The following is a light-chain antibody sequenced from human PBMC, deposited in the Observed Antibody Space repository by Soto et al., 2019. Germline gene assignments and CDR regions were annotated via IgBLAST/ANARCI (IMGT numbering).Light chain of an antibody. CDR2: DAS. CDR1: QIVTGDY. J-gene: IGKJ1*01. CDR3: QQYGDSLLT. Sequence: EVVLTQSPGTLSLSPGEGATLSCRASQIVTGDYLAWYQQKPGQAPRLLIYDASTRATGIPDRFSGSGSGTDFTLIISRLEPEDFAVYYCQQYGDSLLTFGQGTKVEIK. V-gene: IGKV3-20*01.